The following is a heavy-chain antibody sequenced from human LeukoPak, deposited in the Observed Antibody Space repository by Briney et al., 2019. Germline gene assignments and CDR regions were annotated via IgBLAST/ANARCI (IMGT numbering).Heavy chain of an antibody. CDR3: ARGPSITMVRGGQWYYYMDV. V-gene: IGHV1-46*01. CDR2: INPSGGST. J-gene: IGHJ6*03. Sequence: ASVKVSCKASGYTFTSYYMHWVRQPPGQGLDRMGIINPSGGSTNYAQKVQGRVTMTRDTSTNTVYMELSSLRSEDTAVYYCARGPSITMVRGGQWYYYMDVWGKGTTVTISS. CDR1: GYTFTSYY. D-gene: IGHD3-10*01.